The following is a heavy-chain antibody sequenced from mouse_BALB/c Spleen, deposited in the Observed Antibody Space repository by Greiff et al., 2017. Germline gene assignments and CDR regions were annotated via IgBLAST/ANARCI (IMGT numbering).Heavy chain of an antibody. V-gene: IGHV3-8*02. Sequence: VQLKESGPSLVKPSQTLSLTCSVTGDSITSGYWNWIRKFPGNKLEYMGYISYSGSTYYNPSLKSRISITRDTSKNQYYLQLNSVTTEDTATYYCARSRGDGYYAWYFDVWGAGTTVTVSS. CDR2: ISYSGST. CDR3: ARSRGDGYYAWYFDV. CDR1: GDSITSGY. J-gene: IGHJ1*01. D-gene: IGHD2-3*01.